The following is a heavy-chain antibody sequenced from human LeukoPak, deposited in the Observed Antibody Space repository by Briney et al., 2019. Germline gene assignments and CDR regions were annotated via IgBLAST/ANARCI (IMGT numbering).Heavy chain of an antibody. CDR2: ISAYNGNT. CDR3: ARLVDDDSGTYWFYFDS. CDR1: GYTFTNYG. J-gene: IGHJ4*02. V-gene: IGHV1-18*03. Sequence: ASVKVSCKASGYTFTNYGINWVRQAPGQGLEWMGWISAYNGNTNYAQKVQGRVTMTIDTSTTTGYMELRSLRSDDMAVYYCARLVDDDSGTYWFYFDSWGQGTLVTVSS. D-gene: IGHD1-26*01.